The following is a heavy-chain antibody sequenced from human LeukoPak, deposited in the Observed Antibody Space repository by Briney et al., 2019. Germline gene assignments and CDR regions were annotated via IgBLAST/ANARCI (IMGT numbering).Heavy chain of an antibody. CDR3: ARHGPRYSSSWHLVY. Sequence: ETLSLTCTVSGGSISSSSYYWGWIRQPPGKGLEWIGSIYYSGSTYYNPSLKSRVTISVDTSKNQFSLKLSSVTAADTAVYYCARHGPRYSSSWHLVYWGQGTLVTVSS. V-gene: IGHV4-39*01. CDR1: GGSISSSSYY. CDR2: IYYSGST. J-gene: IGHJ4*02. D-gene: IGHD6-13*01.